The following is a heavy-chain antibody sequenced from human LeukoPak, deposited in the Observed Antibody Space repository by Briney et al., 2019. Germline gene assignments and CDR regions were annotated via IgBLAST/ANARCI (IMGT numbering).Heavy chain of an antibody. CDR3: VGWQQLLFDY. CDR1: GGSISSYY. Sequence: SETLSLTCTVSGGSISSYYWSWIRQPPGKGPEWIGYVHYSGNTNYNPSLKSRVAMSVDTSKNQFSLKLISVTAADAAVYYCVGWQQLLFDYWGQGTLVTVSS. J-gene: IGHJ4*02. CDR2: VHYSGNT. D-gene: IGHD6-13*01. V-gene: IGHV4-59*01.